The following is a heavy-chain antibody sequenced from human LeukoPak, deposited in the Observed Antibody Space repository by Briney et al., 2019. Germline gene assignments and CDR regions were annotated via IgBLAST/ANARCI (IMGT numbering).Heavy chain of an antibody. J-gene: IGHJ6*02. Sequence: SETLSLTCTVSGGSISSYYWSWIRQPPGKGLEWIGYIYYSGSTNYNPSLKSRVTISVDTSKNQFSLKLGSVTAADTAVYYCARDSPPSSSGWYGNGMDVWGQGTTVTVSS. V-gene: IGHV4-59*01. CDR1: GGSISSYY. CDR2: IYYSGST. D-gene: IGHD6-19*01. CDR3: ARDSPPSSSGWYGNGMDV.